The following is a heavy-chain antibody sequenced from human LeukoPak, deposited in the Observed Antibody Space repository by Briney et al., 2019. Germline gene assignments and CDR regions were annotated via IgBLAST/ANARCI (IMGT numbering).Heavy chain of an antibody. CDR3: AKETLSGYFDY. J-gene: IGHJ4*02. V-gene: IGHV3-9*01. D-gene: IGHD3-10*01. CDR1: GFTFSSYW. Sequence: GGSLRLSCAASGFTFSSYWMHWVRQAPGKGLVWVSGISWNSGTIGYADSVKGRFTISRDNAKNSLYLQMNSLRAEDTALYYCAKETLSGYFDYWGQGTLVTVSS. CDR2: ISWNSGTI.